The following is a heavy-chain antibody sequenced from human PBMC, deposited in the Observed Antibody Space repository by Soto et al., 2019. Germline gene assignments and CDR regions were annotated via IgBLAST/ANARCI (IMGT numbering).Heavy chain of an antibody. CDR2: INHSGST. CDR1: GGSFSGYY. Sequence: SETLSLTCAVYGGSFSGYYWIWIRQPPGKGLEWIGEINHSGSTNYNPSLKSRVTISVDTSKNQFSLKLSSVTAADTAVYYCARGQKRRFDYWGQGTLVTVSS. CDR3: ARGQKRRFDY. V-gene: IGHV4-34*01. J-gene: IGHJ4*02.